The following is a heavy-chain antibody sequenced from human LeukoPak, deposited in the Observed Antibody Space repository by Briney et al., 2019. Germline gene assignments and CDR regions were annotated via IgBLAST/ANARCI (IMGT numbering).Heavy chain of an antibody. CDR2: VYYSGST. D-gene: IGHD2-15*01. J-gene: IGHJ4*02. CDR1: GGSISSYY. Sequence: SETLSLTCTVSGGSISSYYWSWIRQPPGKGLEWIGYVYYSGSTNYNPSLKSRVTISVDTSKNQFSLKLSSVTAADTAVYYCAREGYCSGGSCPGGTDYWGQGTLVTVSS. CDR3: AREGYCSGGSCPGGTDY. V-gene: IGHV4-59*01.